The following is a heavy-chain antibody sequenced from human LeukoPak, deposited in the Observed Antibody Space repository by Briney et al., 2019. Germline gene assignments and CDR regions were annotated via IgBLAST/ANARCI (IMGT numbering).Heavy chain of an antibody. D-gene: IGHD7-27*01. Sequence: GGSLRLSCEASGFTFGAYGMTWVRQSPGKGLEWVSGITGSSTWTYYADSVRGRFTISRDNARNTLHLQMNNLTADDTAIYYCARELVSLGTGYFDLWGRGTLVTVSS. J-gene: IGHJ2*01. CDR2: ITGSSTWT. CDR1: GFTFGAYG. CDR3: ARELVSLGTGYFDL. V-gene: IGHV3-23*01.